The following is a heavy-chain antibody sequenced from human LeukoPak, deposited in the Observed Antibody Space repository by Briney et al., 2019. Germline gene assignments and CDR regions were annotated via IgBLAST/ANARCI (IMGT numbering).Heavy chain of an antibody. Sequence: TTSETLSLTCTVSGGSISSSSYYWGWIRQPPGKGLEWIGSIYYSGSTYYNPSLKSRVTISVDTSKNQFSLKLSSVTAADTAVYYCARDPDGYKFFDYWGRGRPVAVSS. CDR2: IYYSGST. CDR1: GGSISSSSYY. V-gene: IGHV4-39*07. D-gene: IGHD5-24*01. J-gene: IGHJ4*02. CDR3: ARDPDGYKFFDY.